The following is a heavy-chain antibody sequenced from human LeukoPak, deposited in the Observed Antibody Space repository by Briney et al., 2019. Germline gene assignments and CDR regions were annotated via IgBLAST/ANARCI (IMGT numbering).Heavy chain of an antibody. J-gene: IGHJ3*02. CDR2: ISAYNGNT. D-gene: IGHD3-3*01. V-gene: IGHV1-18*01. CDR3: ARYDFLIGYYHNLHAFDI. CDR1: GYTFTSYG. Sequence: ASVKVSCKASGYTFTSYGISWVRQAPGQGLEWMGWISAYNGNTNYAQKLQGRVTMTTDTSTSTAYMELRSLRSDDTAVYYCARYDFLIGYYHNLHAFDIWGKGTMVTVSS.